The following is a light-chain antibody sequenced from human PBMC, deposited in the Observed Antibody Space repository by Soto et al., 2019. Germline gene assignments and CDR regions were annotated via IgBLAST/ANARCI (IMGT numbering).Light chain of an antibody. J-gene: IGKJ3*01. CDR1: QSVSSSY. Sequence: PGERATLSCRARQSVSSSYLAWYQQKPGQAPRLLIYGASSRATGIPDRFSGSGSGTDFTLTISRLEPEDCAVYYGQQYGSSPGTFGRGTKVDIK. V-gene: IGKV3-20*01. CDR2: GAS. CDR3: QQYGSSPGT.